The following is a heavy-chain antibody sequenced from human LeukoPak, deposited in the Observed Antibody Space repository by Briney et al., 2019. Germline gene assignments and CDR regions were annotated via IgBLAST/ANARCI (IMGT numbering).Heavy chain of an antibody. Sequence: GGSLTLSCAASGFTFSSYGMHWVRQAPGKGLEWVAFIRYDGSNKYYADSVKGRFTISRDNSKNTLYLQMNSLRAEDTAVYYCAKAHYYDSSGFDYWGQGTLVTVSS. CDR2: IRYDGSNK. D-gene: IGHD3-22*01. V-gene: IGHV3-30*02. CDR3: AKAHYYDSSGFDY. CDR1: GFTFSSYG. J-gene: IGHJ4*02.